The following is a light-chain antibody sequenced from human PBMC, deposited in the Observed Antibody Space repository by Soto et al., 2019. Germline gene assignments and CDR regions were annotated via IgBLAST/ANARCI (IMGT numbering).Light chain of an antibody. J-gene: IGKJ1*01. CDR1: QSVSGTY. Sequence: IMLTQSPGTLSLSPGERATLSCRASQSVSGTYLAWYQQRPGQAPRLLIYGASTRATGIPASFSGSGSGTEFTLPINSLQSDDFAVYYCQQYNNWPRTFGQGTKVDI. V-gene: IGKV3-15*01. CDR2: GAS. CDR3: QQYNNWPRT.